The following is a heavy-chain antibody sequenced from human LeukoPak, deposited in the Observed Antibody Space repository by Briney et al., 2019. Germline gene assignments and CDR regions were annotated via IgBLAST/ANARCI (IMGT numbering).Heavy chain of an antibody. CDR2: ISSSGSTI. CDR3: ARGGYDILTGYPGGPYCFDY. D-gene: IGHD3-9*01. Sequence: GGSLRLSCAASGFTFSSYEMNWVRQAPGRGLEWVSYISSSGSTIYYADSVKGRFTISRDNAKNSLYLQMNSLRAEDTAVYYCARGGYDILTGYPGGPYCFDYWGQGTLVTVSS. V-gene: IGHV3-48*03. CDR1: GFTFSSYE. J-gene: IGHJ4*02.